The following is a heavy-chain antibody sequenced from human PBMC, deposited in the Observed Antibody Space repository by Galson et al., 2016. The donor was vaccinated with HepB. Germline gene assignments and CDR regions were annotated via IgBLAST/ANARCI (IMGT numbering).Heavy chain of an antibody. CDR3: ARVYYYASGSYRFYFDY. Sequence: SVKVSCKASGYTFTSHALHWVRQAPGQRLEWMGWINGDNGNTKYSQKFQGRVTITRDTSASTAYMELSRLRSEETAVYYCARVYYYASGSYRFYFDYWGQGTLVTVSS. D-gene: IGHD3-10*01. V-gene: IGHV1-3*01. CDR1: GYTFTSHA. J-gene: IGHJ4*02. CDR2: INGDNGNT.